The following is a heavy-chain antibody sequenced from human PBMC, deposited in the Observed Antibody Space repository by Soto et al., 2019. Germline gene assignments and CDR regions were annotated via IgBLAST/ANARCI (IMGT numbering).Heavy chain of an antibody. Sequence: EASVKVSCKASGYTFTGYYMHWVRQAPGQGLEWMGWINPNSGGTNYAQKFQGWVTMTRDTSISTAYMELSRLRSDDTAVYYCARALSSSSWYPSIDYWGQGTLVTVSS. CDR3: ARALSSSSWYPSIDY. V-gene: IGHV1-2*04. CDR2: INPNSGGT. J-gene: IGHJ4*02. CDR1: GYTFTGYY. D-gene: IGHD6-13*01.